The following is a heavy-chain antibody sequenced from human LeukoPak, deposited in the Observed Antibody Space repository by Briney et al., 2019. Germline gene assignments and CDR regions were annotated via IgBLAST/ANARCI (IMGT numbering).Heavy chain of an antibody. CDR1: GGSISSSY. Sequence: SETLSLTCTVSGGSISSSYCSWCRQPPGKGPGWRRYISDSGSTNYTPSLKRRVTISVDTSKNQFSLKRSSVTAADTAVYYCARVEDDAFDSWGQGTMVTVSS. CDR2: ISDSGST. V-gene: IGHV4-59*01. CDR3: ARVEDDAFDS. J-gene: IGHJ3*02.